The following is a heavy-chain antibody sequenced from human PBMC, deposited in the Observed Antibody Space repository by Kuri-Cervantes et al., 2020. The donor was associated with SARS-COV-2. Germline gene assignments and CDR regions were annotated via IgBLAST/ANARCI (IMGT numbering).Heavy chain of an antibody. CDR2: ISGSGGST. V-gene: IGHV3-23*01. D-gene: IGHD3-22*01. CDR1: GFTFSSYA. CDR3: ARGINGYFFFYYLDV. Sequence: GESLKISCAASGFTFSSYAMSWVRQAPGKGLEWVSAISGSGGSTYYADSVKGRFTISRDNSKNTLYLQMNSLRAEDTAVYYCARGINGYFFFYYLDVWGKGTTVTVSS. J-gene: IGHJ6*03.